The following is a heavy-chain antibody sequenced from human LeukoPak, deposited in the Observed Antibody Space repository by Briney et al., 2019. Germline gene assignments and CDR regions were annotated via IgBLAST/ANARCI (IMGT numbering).Heavy chain of an antibody. D-gene: IGHD6-13*01. CDR1: GFTFSSYG. V-gene: IGHV3-30*18. Sequence: GGSLRLSCAASGFTFSSYGMHWVRQAPSKGLECVAIISYDGSNKYYTDSVKGRFTISRDNSKNTLYLQMNSLRAEDTAVYYCAKSGIEAAGSLVYFDYWGQGTLVTASS. CDR2: ISYDGSNK. CDR3: AKSGIEAAGSLVYFDY. J-gene: IGHJ4*02.